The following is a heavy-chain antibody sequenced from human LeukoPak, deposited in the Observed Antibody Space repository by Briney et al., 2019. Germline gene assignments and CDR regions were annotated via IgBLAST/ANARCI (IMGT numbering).Heavy chain of an antibody. Sequence: SETLSLTCTVPGGSISSYYWSWIRQPAGKGLEWIGRIYTSGSTNYNPSLKSRVTMSVDTSKNQFSLKLSSVTAADTAVYYCARGIIAAAGTEGGNWFDPWGQGTLVTVSS. CDR3: ARGIIAAAGTEGGNWFDP. V-gene: IGHV4-4*07. J-gene: IGHJ5*02. D-gene: IGHD6-13*01. CDR1: GGSISSYY. CDR2: IYTSGST.